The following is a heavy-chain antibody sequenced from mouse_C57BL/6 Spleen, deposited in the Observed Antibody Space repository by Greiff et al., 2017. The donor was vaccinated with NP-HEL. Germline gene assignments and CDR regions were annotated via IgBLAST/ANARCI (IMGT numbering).Heavy chain of an antibody. CDR1: GFTFSSYT. J-gene: IGHJ4*01. V-gene: IGHV5-9*01. CDR2: ISGGGGNT. CDR3: ARQTAQATDYAMDY. D-gene: IGHD3-2*02. Sequence: EVQGVESGGGLVKPGGSLKLSCAASGFTFSSYTMSWVRQTPEKRLEWVATISGGGGNTYYPDSVKGRFTISRDNAKNTLYLQMSSLRSEDTALYYCARQTAQATDYAMDYWGQGTSVTVSS.